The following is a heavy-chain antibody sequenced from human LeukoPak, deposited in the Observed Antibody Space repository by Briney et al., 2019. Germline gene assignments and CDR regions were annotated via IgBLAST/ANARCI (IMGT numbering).Heavy chain of an antibody. CDR1: GFTFTTYG. Sequence: GGSLRLSCAASGFTFTTYGMSWVRQAPGKGLEWVAFIRYDATNKYYADSVKGRFTISRDNANNTLYLQMNSLRAEDTAVYYCAKDPPRYYYDSSEMDWGQGTLVTVSS. J-gene: IGHJ4*02. D-gene: IGHD3-22*01. CDR2: IRYDATNK. CDR3: AKDPPRYYYDSSEMD. V-gene: IGHV3-30*02.